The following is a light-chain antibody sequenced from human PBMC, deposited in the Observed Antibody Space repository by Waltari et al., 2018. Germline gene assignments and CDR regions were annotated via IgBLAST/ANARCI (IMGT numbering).Light chain of an antibody. CDR2: GNT. J-gene: IGLJ3*02. CDR3: QSFDSSLSASV. V-gene: IGLV1-40*01. Sequence: QSVLTQPPSMSGAPGQKVTIPCTGGSSNFGAGYDVHWYQQFPGAAPKLLSFGNTNRGAGVPGRFSGSKAGTSDSLAIAGLQSEDEAVYYCQSFDSSLSASVFGGGTKLTVL. CDR1: SSNFGAGYD.